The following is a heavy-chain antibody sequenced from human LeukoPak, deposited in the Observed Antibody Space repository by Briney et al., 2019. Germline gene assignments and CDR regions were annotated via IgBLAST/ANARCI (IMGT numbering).Heavy chain of an antibody. J-gene: IGHJ3*02. D-gene: IGHD6-13*01. V-gene: IGHV1-2*02. Sequence: GASVKVSCKASGYTFTGYYMHWVRQAPGQGLEWMGWINPNSGGTNYAQKFQGRVTMTRDTSISTAYMELSRLRSDDTAVYYCASPTLSVDIAAAGFAFDIWGQGTMVTVSS. CDR1: GYTFTGYY. CDR3: ASPTLSVDIAAAGFAFDI. CDR2: INPNSGGT.